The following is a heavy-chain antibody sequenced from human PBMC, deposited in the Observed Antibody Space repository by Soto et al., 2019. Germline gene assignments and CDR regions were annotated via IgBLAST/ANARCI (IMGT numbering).Heavy chain of an antibody. Sequence: QVQLQQWGAGLLKPSETLSLTCAVYGGSFSGYYWSWIRQPPGKGLEWIGEINHSGSTNYNPSLKSGVTESVXTSKNQFSLKLSSVTAADTAVYYCARGEGGDYGDYWGQGTLVTVSS. CDR1: GGSFSGYY. J-gene: IGHJ4*02. CDR3: ARGEGGDYGDY. CDR2: INHSGST. D-gene: IGHD4-17*01. V-gene: IGHV4-34*01.